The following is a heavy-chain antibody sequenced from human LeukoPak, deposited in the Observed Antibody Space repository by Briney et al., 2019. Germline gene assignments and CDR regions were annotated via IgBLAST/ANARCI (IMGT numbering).Heavy chain of an antibody. CDR2: IYTSGST. J-gene: IGHJ3*02. V-gene: IGHV4-4*07. CDR3: VRGHNWNYAAFVI. CDR1: GGSISSYY. Sequence: PSETLSLTCTVSGGSISSYYWSWIRQPAGKGLEWIGRIYTSGSTNYNPSLKSRVTMSVDTSKNQFSLELSSVTAADTAVYHCVRGHNWNYAAFVISGQRTMVTVSS. D-gene: IGHD1-7*01.